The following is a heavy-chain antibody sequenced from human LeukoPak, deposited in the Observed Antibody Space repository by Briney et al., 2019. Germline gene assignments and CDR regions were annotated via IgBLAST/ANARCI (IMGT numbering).Heavy chain of an antibody. CDR1: VFTFSSYG. CDR2: IKQDGSEK. V-gene: IGHV3-7*01. J-gene: IGHJ5*02. Sequence: GGALILGCSTSVFTFSSYGMSWVRQAPGKGLEWVANIKQDGSEKYYVDSVKGRFTISRDNAKNSLYLQMNSLRAEDTAVYSCETWRGSAFDPWGQGTLVTVSS. CDR3: ETWRGSAFDP. D-gene: IGHD1-1*01.